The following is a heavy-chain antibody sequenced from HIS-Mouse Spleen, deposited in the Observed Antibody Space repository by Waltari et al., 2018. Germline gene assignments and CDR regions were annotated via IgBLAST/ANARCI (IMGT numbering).Heavy chain of an antibody. CDR1: GGSSSSSSYS. CDR2: IYYSGST. J-gene: IGHJ2*01. CDR3: AREIPYSSSWYDWYFDL. Sequence: QLQLQESGPGLVKPSETLSLPCTVSGGSSSSSSYSWGWIRQPPGKGLEWIGSIYYSGSTYYNPSLKSRVTISVDTSKNQFSLKLSSVTAADTAVYYCAREIPYSSSWYDWYFDLWGRGTLVTVSS. D-gene: IGHD6-13*01. V-gene: IGHV4-39*07.